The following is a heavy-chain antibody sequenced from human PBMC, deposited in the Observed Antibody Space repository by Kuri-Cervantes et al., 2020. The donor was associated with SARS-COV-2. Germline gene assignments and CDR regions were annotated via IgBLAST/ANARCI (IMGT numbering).Heavy chain of an antibody. D-gene: IGHD2-15*01. Sequence: ASVKVSCKASAYTFTAYYIHWVRQAPGQGLEWMGWINPYNGDTNYAQKFQGRVTLTRDTSISTAYMELNKLRSDDTAVYYRARDPGYCSGGTCLDYSGQGTLVTVSS. V-gene: IGHV1-2*02. CDR2: INPYNGDT. CDR3: ARDPGYCSGGTCLDY. CDR1: AYTFTAYY. J-gene: IGHJ4*02.